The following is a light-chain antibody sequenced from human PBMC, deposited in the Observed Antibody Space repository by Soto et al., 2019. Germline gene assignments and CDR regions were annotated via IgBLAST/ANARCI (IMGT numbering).Light chain of an antibody. CDR2: DAS. Sequence: DIQMTQSPSTLSGSVGDRVTITCRASESISGWLAWYQQKPGKAPKLLIYDASTLQSGVPSRVSGSGSGTEFTLTISSLQPDDFATYYCQQYNTYPWTFGQGTKVDIK. CDR1: ESISGW. V-gene: IGKV1-5*01. J-gene: IGKJ1*01. CDR3: QQYNTYPWT.